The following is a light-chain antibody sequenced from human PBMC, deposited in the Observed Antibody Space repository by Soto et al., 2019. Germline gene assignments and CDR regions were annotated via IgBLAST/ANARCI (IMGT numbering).Light chain of an antibody. CDR3: SSYAGNDRLGV. V-gene: IGLV2-8*01. Sequence: QSVLTQPPSASGSPGQSVTISCTGPSSNVGGYDYVSWYQQHPGKAPKLIIYEVTERPSGVPDRFSGSKSGNTASLTVSGLQSEDEANYYCSSYAGNDRLGVFGGGTKLTVL. J-gene: IGLJ2*01. CDR2: EVT. CDR1: SSNVGGYDY.